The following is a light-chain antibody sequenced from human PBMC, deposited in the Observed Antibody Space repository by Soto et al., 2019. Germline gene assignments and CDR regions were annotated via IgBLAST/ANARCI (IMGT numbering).Light chain of an antibody. CDR1: SSDVGAHKF. Sequence: QSALTQPASVSGSPGQSITISCTGTSSDVGAHKFVSWYQQHPGKAPKLIFYEVSNRPPGLSDRFSGSKSGTTASLTISGLQAEDEADYFCSSYTSSSTPYVFGTGTKLTVL. V-gene: IGLV2-14*01. J-gene: IGLJ1*01. CDR2: EVS. CDR3: SSYTSSSTPYV.